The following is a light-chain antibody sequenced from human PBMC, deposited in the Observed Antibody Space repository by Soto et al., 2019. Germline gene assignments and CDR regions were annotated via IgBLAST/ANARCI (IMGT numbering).Light chain of an antibody. J-gene: IGKJ4*01. V-gene: IGKV3-15*01. CDR2: GAS. Sequence: EIVMTQSPATLSVSPGERATLSCRASQSVTGNLAWYQQKVGQAPRLLIYGASTRATGIPARFSGSGSGTEFTLTISSLQSEDFAVYYCQQYNNWPLTFGGGTRVEI. CDR1: QSVTGN. CDR3: QQYNNWPLT.